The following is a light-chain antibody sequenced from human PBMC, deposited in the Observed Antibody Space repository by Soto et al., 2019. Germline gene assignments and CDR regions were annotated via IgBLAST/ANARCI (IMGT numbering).Light chain of an antibody. CDR1: QSVSSTY. J-gene: IGKJ4*01. Sequence: EIVLTQSPGTLSLFPGERATLSCRASQSVSSTYFAWYRQKPGQPPSLLIYGASNRATGVPDRFSGSGSGPDFTLTISSLQSEDFAIYYCQRYNNWPLTFGGGTKVESK. V-gene: IGKV3-20*01. CDR2: GAS. CDR3: QRYNNWPLT.